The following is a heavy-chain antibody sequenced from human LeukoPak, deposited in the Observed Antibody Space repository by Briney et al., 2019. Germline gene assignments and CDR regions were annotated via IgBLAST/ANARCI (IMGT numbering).Heavy chain of an antibody. V-gene: IGHV1-18*01. Sequence: ASVKVSCKASGYTFTIYGISWVRQAPGQGLEWMGWISAYNGNTNYAQKLQGRVTMTTDTSTSTAYMELRSLRSDDTAVYYCARLYEWLGYNWFDPWGQGTLVTVSS. D-gene: IGHD6-19*01. CDR1: GYTFTIYG. CDR2: ISAYNGNT. J-gene: IGHJ5*02. CDR3: ARLYEWLGYNWFDP.